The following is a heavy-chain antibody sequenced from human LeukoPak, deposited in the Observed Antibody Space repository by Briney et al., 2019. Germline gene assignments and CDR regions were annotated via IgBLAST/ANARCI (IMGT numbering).Heavy chain of an antibody. CDR3: ARDLVTVTKGFDI. Sequence: SETLSLTCAVSADSFSSHYWTWIRQSPGTGLERIGYISYIGSTNYNPSLKSRVTISIDTSKNQFSLKLRSVTAADTAVYYCARDLVTVTKGFDIWGQGTMVSVSS. D-gene: IGHD4-17*01. CDR1: ADSFSSHY. V-gene: IGHV4-59*11. J-gene: IGHJ3*02. CDR2: ISYIGST.